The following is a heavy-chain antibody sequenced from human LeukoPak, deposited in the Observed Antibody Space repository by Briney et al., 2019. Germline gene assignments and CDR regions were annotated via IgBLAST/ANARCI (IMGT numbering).Heavy chain of an antibody. CDR2: IYHSGST. Sequence: PSQTLSLTCAVSGGSISSGGYSWSWIRQPPGKGLEWIGYIYHSGSTYYNPSLKSRVTISVDRSKNQFSLKLSSVTAADTAVYYCARDSGDSDFQGFDYWGQGTLVTVSS. D-gene: IGHD3-10*01. CDR1: GGSISSGGYS. CDR3: ARDSGDSDFQGFDY. J-gene: IGHJ4*02. V-gene: IGHV4-30-2*01.